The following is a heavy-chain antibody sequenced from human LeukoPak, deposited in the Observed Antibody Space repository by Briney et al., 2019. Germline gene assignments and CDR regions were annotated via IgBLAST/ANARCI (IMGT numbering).Heavy chain of an antibody. J-gene: IGHJ5*02. V-gene: IGHV4-59*01. Sequence: KPSETLSLTCTVSGGSITSYYWSWIRQPPGKGLEWIAYIYYSGSTNYNPSLKSRVTISVDTSKNQFSLKLSSVTAADTAVYYCARGRDWFDPWGQGTLVTVSS. CDR1: GGSITSYY. CDR3: ARGRDWFDP. CDR2: IYYSGST.